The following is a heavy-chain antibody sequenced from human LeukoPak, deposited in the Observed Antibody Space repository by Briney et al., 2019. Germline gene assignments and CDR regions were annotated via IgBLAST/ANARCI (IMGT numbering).Heavy chain of an antibody. CDR2: INPNSGGT. CDR3: ARVSALRTDAFDI. D-gene: IGHD3-16*02. V-gene: IGHV1-2*02. CDR1: GYTFTGYY. J-gene: IGHJ3*02. Sequence: GASVKVSCKASGYTFTGYYMHWVRQAPGQGLEWMGWINPNSGGTNYAQKFQGRVTMTTDTSTSTAYMELSSLRSEDTAVYYCARVSALRTDAFDIWGQGTMVTASS.